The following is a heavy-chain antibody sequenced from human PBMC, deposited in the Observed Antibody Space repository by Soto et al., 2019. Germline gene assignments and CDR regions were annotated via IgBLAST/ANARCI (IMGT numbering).Heavy chain of an antibody. Sequence: QVQLQESGPGLVKPSQTLSLSCTLSGDSISSGNYYWGWIRHSPGKGLEWIAYITYSGSTYWNQSLRGRITMSVDTWKNQFSLKLRSVTAADTAVYYCARVPPGSGTYFNYYSVMDVWGQGTTVTVSS. CDR3: ARVPPGSGTYFNYYSVMDV. V-gene: IGHV4-30-4*01. CDR1: GDSISSGNYY. CDR2: ITYSGST. J-gene: IGHJ6*02. D-gene: IGHD3-10*01.